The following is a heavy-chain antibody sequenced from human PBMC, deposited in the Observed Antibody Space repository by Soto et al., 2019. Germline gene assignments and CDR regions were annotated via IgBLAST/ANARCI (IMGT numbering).Heavy chain of an antibody. J-gene: IGHJ6*02. CDR2: IYYSGST. V-gene: IGHV4-31*03. D-gene: IGHD2-15*01. CDR1: GGSISSGDYY. Sequence: QVQLQESGPGLVKPSQTLSLTCTVSGGSISSGDYYWTWIRQHPGKGLEWIGYIYYSGSTYYNPCLKSRVTISVDTSKNQFSLKLSSVTAADTAVYYCARLAADGYSYYYGMDVWGQGTTVTVSS. CDR3: ARLAADGYSYYYGMDV.